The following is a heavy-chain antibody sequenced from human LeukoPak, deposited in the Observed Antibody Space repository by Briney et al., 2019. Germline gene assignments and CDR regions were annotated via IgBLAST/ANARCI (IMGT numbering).Heavy chain of an antibody. D-gene: IGHD3-16*02. J-gene: IGHJ4*02. CDR3: ARDDLNYVWGSYRYVYFDY. CDR2: ISAYNGNT. CDR1: GYTFTSYG. V-gene: IGHV1-18*01. Sequence: ASVKVSCKASGYTFTSYGISWGRQAPGQGLEWRGWISAYNGNTNYAQKLQGRVTMTTDTSTSTAYMELRSLRSDDTAVYYCARDDLNYVWGSYRYVYFDYWGQGTLVTVSS.